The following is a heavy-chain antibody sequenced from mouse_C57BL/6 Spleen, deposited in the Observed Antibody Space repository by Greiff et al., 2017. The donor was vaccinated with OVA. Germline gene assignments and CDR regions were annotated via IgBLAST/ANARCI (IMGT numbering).Heavy chain of an antibody. V-gene: IGHV1-55*01. CDR3: ARTGGDYGGWFDD. CDR1: GYTFTSYW. Sequence: QVQLQQPGAELVKPGASVKMSCKASGYTFTSYWITWVKQRPGQGLEWIGDIYPGSGSTNYNEKFKSKATLTVDTSSSTAYMQLSSLTSEDSAVYYGARTGGDYGGWFDDWGTGTLVTVSA. J-gene: IGHJ3*01. CDR2: IYPGSGST. D-gene: IGHD2-4*01.